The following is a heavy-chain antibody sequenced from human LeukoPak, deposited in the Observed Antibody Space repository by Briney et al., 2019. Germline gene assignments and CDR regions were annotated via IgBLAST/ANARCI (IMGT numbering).Heavy chain of an antibody. CDR3: AKAANSSWYLMDV. CDR1: GFTFSSYT. V-gene: IGHV3-30*18. Sequence: PGGSLRLSCAASGFTFSSYTMNWVRQAPGKGLEWVAVISYDGSNKYYADSVKGRFTISRDNSKNTLYLQMNSLRAEDTAVYYCAKAANSSWYLMDVWGKGTTVTVSS. J-gene: IGHJ6*04. D-gene: IGHD6-13*01. CDR2: ISYDGSNK.